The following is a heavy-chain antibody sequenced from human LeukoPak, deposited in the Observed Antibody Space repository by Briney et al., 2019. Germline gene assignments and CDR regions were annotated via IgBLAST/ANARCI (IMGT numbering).Heavy chain of an antibody. J-gene: IGHJ4*02. D-gene: IGHD6-19*01. CDR1: GGSFSGYY. CDR2: INRSGST. Sequence: SETLSLTCAVYGGSFSGYYWSWIRQPPGKGLEWIGEINRSGSTNYNPSLKSRVTISVDTSKNQFSLKLSSVTAADTAVYYCARDPSIAVAGTGFDYWGQGTLVTVSS. V-gene: IGHV4-34*01. CDR3: ARDPSIAVAGTGFDY.